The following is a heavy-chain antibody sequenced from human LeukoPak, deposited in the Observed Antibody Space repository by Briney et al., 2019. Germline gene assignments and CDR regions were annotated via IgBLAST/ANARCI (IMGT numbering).Heavy chain of an antibody. CDR1: GFRFGGFW. V-gene: IGHV3-7*01. J-gene: IGHJ3*02. D-gene: IGHD3-16*01. CDR3: TRDVREAYDI. Sequence: GGSLRLSCEASGFRFGGFWMNWVRQARGTGPERVANINQDGSEKLYVDSVKGRFTISRDNAKNSLYLQMNSLRVEDTAVYYCTRDVREAYDIWGHGTMVTVSS. CDR2: INQDGSEK.